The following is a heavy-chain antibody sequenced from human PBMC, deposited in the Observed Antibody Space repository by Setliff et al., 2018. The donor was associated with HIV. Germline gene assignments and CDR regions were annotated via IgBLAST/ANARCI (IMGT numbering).Heavy chain of an antibody. CDR3: ARRLHFLEFLHGVGGLDV. CDR1: GGSISSATYY. D-gene: IGHD3-3*01. CDR2: INTSGTT. J-gene: IGHJ6*02. V-gene: IGHV4-61*02. Sequence: SETLSLTCSVSGGSISSATYYWNWIRQPAGKALEWIGRINTSGTTIYSPSLKSRVTISLEKSNNQYSLKLSSVTAADTAVYYCARRLHFLEFLHGVGGLDVWGQGTTVTVSS.